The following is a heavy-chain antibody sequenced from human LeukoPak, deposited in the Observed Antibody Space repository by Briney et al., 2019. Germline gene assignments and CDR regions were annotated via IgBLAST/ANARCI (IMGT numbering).Heavy chain of an antibody. J-gene: IGHJ4*02. CDR3: GRDQNDLLLGLEY. D-gene: IGHD3-10*01. CDR1: GYTFTSYY. CDR2: INPNGGST. Sequence: ASVKVSCTASGYTFTSYYMHWVRQPPGQGLEWMGIINPNGGSTRYAQKFHGRVPMKRDTSTSTVYMELSSLRSEDTAVYFCGRDQNDLLLGLEYWGQGTLVSVSS. V-gene: IGHV1-46*01.